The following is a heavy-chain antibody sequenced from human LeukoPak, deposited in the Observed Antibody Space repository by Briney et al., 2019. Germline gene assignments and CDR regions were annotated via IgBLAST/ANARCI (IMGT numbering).Heavy chain of an antibody. J-gene: IGHJ2*01. D-gene: IGHD1-26*01. V-gene: IGHV1-18*01. CDR3: AKDLSGPGWYFDL. CDR1: GYTFTSYG. Sequence: ASVKVSCKASGYTFTSYGISWVRQAPGQGLEWMGWISAYNGNTNYAQKLQGRVTMTTDTSTSTAYMELRSLGSDDTAVYYCAKDLSGPGWYFDLWGRGTLVTVSS. CDR2: ISAYNGNT.